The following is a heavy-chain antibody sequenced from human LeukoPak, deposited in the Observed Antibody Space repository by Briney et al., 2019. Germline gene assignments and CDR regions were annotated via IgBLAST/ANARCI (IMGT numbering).Heavy chain of an antibody. V-gene: IGHV1-69*13. D-gene: IGHD2-15*01. CDR3: ARAPRYCSGGSCYSFDY. J-gene: IGHJ4*02. CDR1: GGTFSSYA. Sequence: SVKVSCKASGGTFSSYAISWVRQAPGQGLEWMGGIIPIFGTANYAQKFQGRVTITADESTSTAYMELSSLRSEDTAVYYCARAPRYCSGGSCYSFDYWGQGTLVTVSS. CDR2: IIPIFGTA.